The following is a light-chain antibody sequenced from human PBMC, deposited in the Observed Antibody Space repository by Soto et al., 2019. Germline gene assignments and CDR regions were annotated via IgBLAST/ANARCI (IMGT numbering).Light chain of an antibody. CDR1: RSVASN. CDR2: GAS. CDR3: QQYQQWPFYT. J-gene: IGKJ2*01. V-gene: IGKV3-15*01. Sequence: EIVLTQSPGTLSLSPGERATLSCRASRSVASNLAWYQHKPGQGPRLLLYGASTRASGIPARFSGSGSGTEFTLTISSLQPEDFAVYYCQQYQQWPFYTFGQGTKVDIK.